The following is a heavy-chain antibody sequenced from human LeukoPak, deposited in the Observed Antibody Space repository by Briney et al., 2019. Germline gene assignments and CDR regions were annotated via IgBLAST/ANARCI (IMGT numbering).Heavy chain of an antibody. CDR3: ARLRLSVWDAFDI. J-gene: IGHJ3*02. Sequence: GGSLRLSCAASGFTFSSYSMNWVRQAPGKGLEWVSSISSSSSYIYYADSVKGRFTISRDNAKNSLYLQMNSLRAEDTAVYYCARLRLSVWDAFDIWGQGTMVIVSS. D-gene: IGHD3-16*01. CDR2: ISSSSSYI. CDR1: GFTFSSYS. V-gene: IGHV3-21*01.